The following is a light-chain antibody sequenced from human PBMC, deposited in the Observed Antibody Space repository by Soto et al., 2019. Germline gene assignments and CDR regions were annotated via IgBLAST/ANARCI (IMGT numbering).Light chain of an antibody. V-gene: IGKV2-28*01. J-gene: IGKJ5*01. CDR2: FGS. CDR3: MQALQSLT. CDR1: QSLLYNNTYNY. Sequence: EIVMTQSPLTLPVTPGEPASISCRSSQSLLYNNTYNYLDWYVQKPGQSPQLLIYFGSNRAPGVPDRVSGSGSGTDFTLKINRVEAEDVGTYYCMQALQSLTFGQGTRPEIQ.